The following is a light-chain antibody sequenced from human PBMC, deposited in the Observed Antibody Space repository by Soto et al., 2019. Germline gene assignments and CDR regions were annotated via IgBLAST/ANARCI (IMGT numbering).Light chain of an antibody. Sequence: DIQMTQSPSTLSASVGDRVTITCRASQSISSWLAWYQQKPGKAPKLLIYDASSLESGVPSRFSGSGSGTEFTLTISSLQPDDFATYYCLKDYNYPYTFGQGTKVDIK. CDR2: DAS. CDR3: LKDYNYPYT. J-gene: IGKJ2*01. V-gene: IGKV1-5*01. CDR1: QSISSW.